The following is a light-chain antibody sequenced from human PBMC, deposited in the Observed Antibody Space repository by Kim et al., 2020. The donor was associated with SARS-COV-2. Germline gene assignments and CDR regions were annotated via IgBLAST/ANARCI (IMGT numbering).Light chain of an antibody. CDR2: GNN. V-gene: IGLV1-40*01. J-gene: IGLJ2*01. CDR3: QSYDTGLSDSFVI. Sequence: QSVLTQPPSVSGAPGQRVTIPCTGSSSNIGAGFDVHWYQHFPGTAPKLLIYGNNNRPSGVPDRFSGSKSGTSASLAITGLQAEDEADYYGQSYDTGLSDSFVIFGGGTQLTVL. CDR1: SSNIGAGFD.